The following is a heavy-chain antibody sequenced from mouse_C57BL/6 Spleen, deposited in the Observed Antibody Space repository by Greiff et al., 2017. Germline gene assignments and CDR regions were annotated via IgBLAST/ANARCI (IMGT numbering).Heavy chain of an antibody. J-gene: IGHJ2*01. CDR3: ARRGSYYSFDY. CDR2: IDPSDSYT. D-gene: IGHD2-12*01. Sequence: QVQLQQSGAELVMPGASVKLSCKASGYTFTSYWMHWVKQRPGQGLEWIGEIDPSDSYTNYNQKFKGKSTLTVDKSSSTAYMQLSSLTSEDSAVYYCARRGSYYSFDYWGQGTTLTVSS. CDR1: GYTFTSYW. V-gene: IGHV1-69*01.